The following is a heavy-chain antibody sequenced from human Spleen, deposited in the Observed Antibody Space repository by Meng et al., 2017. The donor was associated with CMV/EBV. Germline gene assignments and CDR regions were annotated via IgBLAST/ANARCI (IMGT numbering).Heavy chain of an antibody. D-gene: IGHD6-6*01. V-gene: IGHV3-21*01. CDR3: VKDPIYKSDIEARRSGGYFDS. J-gene: IGHJ4*02. CDR1: GFTFSSYS. CDR2: ISSASTYI. Sequence: GESLKISCAASGFTFSSYSMNWVRRAPGKGLEWVSSISSASTYIYYADSVRGRFTISRDDATNSLYLEMNSLRAEDTAVYYWVKDPIYKSDIEARRSGGYFDSWGQGTLVTVSS.